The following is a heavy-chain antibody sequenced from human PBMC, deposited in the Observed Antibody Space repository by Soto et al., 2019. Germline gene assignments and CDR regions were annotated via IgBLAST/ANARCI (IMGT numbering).Heavy chain of an antibody. D-gene: IGHD6-19*01. J-gene: IGHJ6*02. Sequence: QVQLVQSGAEVKKPGFSVKVSCKASGGTFRSYAITWVRQAPGQGLEWMGGIIPISTTTDYAQKFQGRVTITADKSTSTAFLELSRLTSEDTAVYYCARVAGYYYAMDVWCQGTTVTVSS. CDR3: ARVAGYYYAMDV. V-gene: IGHV1-69*06. CDR2: IIPISTTT. CDR1: GGTFRSYA.